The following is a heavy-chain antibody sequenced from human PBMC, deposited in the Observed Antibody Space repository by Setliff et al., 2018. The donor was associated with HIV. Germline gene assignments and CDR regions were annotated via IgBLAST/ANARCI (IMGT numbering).Heavy chain of an antibody. J-gene: IGHJ4*02. Sequence: ASVKVSCKASGYTFSDYYLHWVRQAPGQGLEWMGWINGNTGATNYAQKFQGRVTMTRDTSINTVYMEVSSLRSDDTAVYYCSRDVGVPGRGNALDYWGQGTQVTVSS. CDR3: SRDVGVPGRGNALDY. CDR2: INGNTGAT. V-gene: IGHV1-2*02. CDR1: GYTFSDYY. D-gene: IGHD1-26*01.